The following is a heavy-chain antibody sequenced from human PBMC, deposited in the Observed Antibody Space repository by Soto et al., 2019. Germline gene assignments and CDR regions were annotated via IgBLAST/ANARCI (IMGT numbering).Heavy chain of an antibody. CDR3: ASSKRPTVLVDY. D-gene: IGHD2-8*02. CDR2: IYHSGTI. V-gene: IGHV4-4*02. Sequence: QVQLQESGPGLVKPSGTLSLTCAVSGDSINSSNWRSWVHQPPGKGLEWIGEIYHSGTINYNPSLKSRISISLDKSKNQFSLKLNSVTAADTAVYFCASSKRPTVLVDYWGQGALVTVSS. J-gene: IGHJ4*02. CDR1: GDSINSSNW.